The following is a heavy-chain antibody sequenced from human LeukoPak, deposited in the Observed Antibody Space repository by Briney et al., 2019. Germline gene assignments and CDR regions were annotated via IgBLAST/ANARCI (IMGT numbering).Heavy chain of an antibody. CDR1: GGTFSSYA. J-gene: IGHJ6*02. CDR2: IIPILGIA. D-gene: IGHD2-15*01. CDR3: AREVVVVVAATPYYYGMDV. Sequence: ASVKVSCKASGGTFSSYAISWVRRAPGQGLEWMGRIIPILGIANYAQKFQGRVTITADESTSTAYMELSSLRSEDTAVYYCAREVVVVVAATPYYYGMDVWGQGTTVTVS. V-gene: IGHV1-69*04.